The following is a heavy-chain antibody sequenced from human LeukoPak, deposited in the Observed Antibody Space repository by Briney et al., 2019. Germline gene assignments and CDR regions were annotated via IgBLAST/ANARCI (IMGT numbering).Heavy chain of an antibody. V-gene: IGHV3-7*01. D-gene: IGHD2-2*01. Sequence: PGGSLRLSCAASGFTFNRYWMSWVRQAPGKGLEWVAQIKSDGSEEYYADPVRGRFTISRDNSKNTLYLQMNSLRAEDTAMYYCARDYCSSISCMDAWGQGTTVTVSS. CDR1: GFTFNRYW. CDR3: ARDYCSSISCMDA. J-gene: IGHJ6*02. CDR2: IKSDGSEE.